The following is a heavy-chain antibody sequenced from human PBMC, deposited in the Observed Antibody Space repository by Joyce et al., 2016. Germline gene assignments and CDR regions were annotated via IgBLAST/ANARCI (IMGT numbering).Heavy chain of an antibody. J-gene: IGHJ4*02. CDR2: ISRSGDLI. Sequence: EVQLVESGGGLVQPGGSLILSCAASGFIFSSKEMNWVRQAPGKGLEWIAYISRSGDLIHYADSVRGRFTISRDNAGSSLYLQMESLRAEDTAMYYCASPNCAVWGQGSLVTVSS. CDR1: GFIFSSKE. D-gene: IGHD2-21*01. CDR3: ASPNCAV. V-gene: IGHV3-48*03.